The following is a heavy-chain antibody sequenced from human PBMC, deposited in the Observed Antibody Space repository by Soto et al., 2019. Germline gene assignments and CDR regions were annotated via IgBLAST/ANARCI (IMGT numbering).Heavy chain of an antibody. D-gene: IGHD3-9*01. V-gene: IGHV1-3*01. Sequence: SVKVSCKDSGYTFTSYALHWVRQAPGQRLEWMGWINAGNGNTKYSQKFQGRVTITRDTSASTAYMELSSLRSEDTAVYYCARGYFDWFHDYWGQGTLVTVSS. CDR1: GYTFTSYA. CDR3: ARGYFDWFHDY. J-gene: IGHJ4*02. CDR2: INAGNGNT.